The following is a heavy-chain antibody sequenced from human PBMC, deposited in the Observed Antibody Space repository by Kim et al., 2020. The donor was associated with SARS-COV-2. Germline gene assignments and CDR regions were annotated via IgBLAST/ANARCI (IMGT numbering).Heavy chain of an antibody. CDR1: GVSISSDGYY. CDR3: ARGLDDYKVGY. Sequence: SETLSLTCTVSGVSISSDGYYWNWIRQHPGKGLEWIGYIYYSGDTRYNPSLGSRVTISVDTSKNQFSLKVTSVTAADTAVYYCARGLDDYKVGYWGQGILVTVSS. J-gene: IGHJ4*02. V-gene: IGHV4-31*03. D-gene: IGHD4-4*01. CDR2: IYYSGDT.